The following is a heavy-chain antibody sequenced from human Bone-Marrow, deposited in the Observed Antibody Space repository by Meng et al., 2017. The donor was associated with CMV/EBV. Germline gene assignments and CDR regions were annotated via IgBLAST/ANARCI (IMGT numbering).Heavy chain of an antibody. CDR3: ARGYGSGSYRGD. J-gene: IGHJ4*02. CDR1: GGSISSSSYS. CDR2: IYYSEST. V-gene: IGHV4-39*07. Sequence: GSLRLSCTVSGGSISSSSYSWGWIRQPPGKGLEWIGSIYYSESTHYNPSLKSRVTVSVDTSKNQFSLKVSSVTAADTAVYFCARGYGSGSYRGDWGQGTLVTVSS. D-gene: IGHD3-10*01.